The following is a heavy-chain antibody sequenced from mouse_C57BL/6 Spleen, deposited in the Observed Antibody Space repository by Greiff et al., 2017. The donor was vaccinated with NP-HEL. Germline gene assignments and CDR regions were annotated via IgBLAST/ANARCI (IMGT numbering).Heavy chain of an antibody. CDR2: IDPSDSET. D-gene: IGHD3-2*02. J-gene: IGHJ3*01. V-gene: IGHV1-52*01. CDR3: AREEQLRPFAY. CDR1: GYTFTSYW. Sequence: VKLQQPGAELVRPGSSVKLSCKASGYTFTSYWMHWVKQRPIQGLEWIGNIDPSDSETHYNQKFKDKATLTVDKSSSTAYMQLSSLTSEDSAVYYCAREEQLRPFAYWGQGTLVTVSA.